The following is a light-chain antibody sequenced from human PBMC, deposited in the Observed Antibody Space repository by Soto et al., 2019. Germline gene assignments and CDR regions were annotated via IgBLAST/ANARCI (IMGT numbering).Light chain of an antibody. CDR3: QQDDNLPPIT. Sequence: DIQMTQSPSSLSASVGDRVTITCQASQDISNYLNWYQQKPGKAPKLLIYDASNLETGVPSRFSGSGSGTDFTFPISSRQPEDIATYYCQQDDNLPPITFGQGTRLEIK. CDR2: DAS. V-gene: IGKV1-33*01. CDR1: QDISNY. J-gene: IGKJ5*01.